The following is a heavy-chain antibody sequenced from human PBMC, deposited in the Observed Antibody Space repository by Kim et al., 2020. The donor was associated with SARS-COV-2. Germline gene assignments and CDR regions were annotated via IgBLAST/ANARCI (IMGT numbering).Heavy chain of an antibody. V-gene: IGHV3-48*03. D-gene: IGHD6-19*01. CDR1: GFTFSSYE. J-gene: IGHJ4*02. Sequence: GGSLRLSCAASGFTFSSYEMNWVRQAPGKGLEWVSYISSSGSTIYYADSVKGRFTISRDNAKNSLYLQMNSLRAEDTAVYYCASAGYSSGWYEYYFDYWGQGTLVTVSS. CDR3: ASAGYSSGWYEYYFDY. CDR2: ISSSGSTI.